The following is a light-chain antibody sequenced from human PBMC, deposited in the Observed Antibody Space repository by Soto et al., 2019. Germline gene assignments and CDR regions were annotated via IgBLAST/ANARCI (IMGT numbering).Light chain of an antibody. J-gene: IGKJ4*01. CDR3: QQTYNAPLT. CDR1: QSISTY. Sequence: IQMTQSPSSLSASVGDRVTITCRASQSISTYLNWYLQKPGKAPQLLIYGASTLQSGVPSRFSGTGSGTDFTLTISSLQPEDFATYYCQQTYNAPLTFGGGTKVDIK. CDR2: GAS. V-gene: IGKV1-39*01.